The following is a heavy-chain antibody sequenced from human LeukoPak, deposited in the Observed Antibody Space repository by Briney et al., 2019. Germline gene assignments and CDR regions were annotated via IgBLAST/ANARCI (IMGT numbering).Heavy chain of an antibody. CDR3: VRDLGGRSGH. Sequence: SGGSLRLSCETAGFTFSSYVMHWVRQAPGKGLVWVSRINEDGSTTNYADSVKGRSTIFRDNAKNTLYLQMSSLRAEDTAVYYCVRDLGGRSGHWGQGTLVTVSS. CDR1: GFTFSSYV. V-gene: IGHV3-74*01. D-gene: IGHD1-26*01. CDR2: INEDGSTT. J-gene: IGHJ4*02.